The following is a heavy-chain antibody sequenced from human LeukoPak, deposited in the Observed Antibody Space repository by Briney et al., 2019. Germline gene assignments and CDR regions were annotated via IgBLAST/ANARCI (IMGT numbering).Heavy chain of an antibody. CDR1: GGSISSSSYY. CDR2: IYYSGST. V-gene: IGHV4-39*01. D-gene: IGHD4-17*01. CDR3: AKTLQHTVTTQSYYYYGMDV. J-gene: IGHJ6*02. Sequence: PSETLSLTCTVSGGSISSSSYYWGWIRQPPGKGLEWIGSIYYSGSTYYNPSLKSRVTISVDTYKNQFSLKLSSVTAADTAVYYCAKTLQHTVTTQSYYYYGMDVWGQGTTVTVSS.